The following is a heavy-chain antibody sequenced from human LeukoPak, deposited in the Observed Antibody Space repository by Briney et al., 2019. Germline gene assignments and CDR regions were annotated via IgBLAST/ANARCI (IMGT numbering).Heavy chain of an antibody. CDR1: GFTFSSYG. J-gene: IGHJ4*02. Sequence: PGGSLRLSCAASGFTFSSYGMHWVRQAPGKGLEWVAFIRYDGSNKYYADSVKGRFTISRDNSKNTLYLQMNSLRAEDTAVYYCAKDLGFLEQRRSYYFDYWGQGTLVTVSS. D-gene: IGHD3-3*01. CDR3: AKDLGFLEQRRSYYFDY. CDR2: IRYDGSNK. V-gene: IGHV3-30*02.